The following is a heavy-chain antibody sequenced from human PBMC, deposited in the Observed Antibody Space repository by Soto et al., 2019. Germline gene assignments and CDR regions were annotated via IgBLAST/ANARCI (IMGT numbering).Heavy chain of an antibody. Sequence: SGPTLVKPTQTLTLTCTFSGFSLSTSGVGVGWIRQPPGKALEWLALIYWNDDKRYSPSLKSRLTITKDTSKNQVVLTMTNMDPVDTATYYCAHSKSPYMFGEFRRGDYYGMDVWGQGTTVTVSS. CDR3: AHSKSPYMFGEFRRGDYYGMDV. D-gene: IGHD3-10*02. V-gene: IGHV2-5*01. J-gene: IGHJ6*02. CDR1: GFSLSTSGVG. CDR2: IYWNDDK.